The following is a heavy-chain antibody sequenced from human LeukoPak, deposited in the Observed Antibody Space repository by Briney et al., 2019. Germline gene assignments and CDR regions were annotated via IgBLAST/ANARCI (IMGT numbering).Heavy chain of an antibody. CDR3: ARVQVVPAATYFDY. CDR2: IYHSGST. J-gene: IGHJ4*02. D-gene: IGHD2-2*01. CDR1: GGSLSSGGYY. V-gene: IGHV4-30-2*01. Sequence: SETLSLTCTVSGGSLSSGGYYWSWIRQPPGKGLEWIGYIYHSGSTYYNPSLKSRVTISVDRSKNQFSLKLSSVTAADTAVYYCARVQVVPAATYFDYWGQGTLVTVSS.